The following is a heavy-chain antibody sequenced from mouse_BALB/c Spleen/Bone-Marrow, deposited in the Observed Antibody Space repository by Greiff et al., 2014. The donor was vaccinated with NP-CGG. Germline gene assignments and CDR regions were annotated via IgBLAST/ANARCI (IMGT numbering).Heavy chain of an antibody. J-gene: IGHJ4*01. CDR2: IYPGGGYT. Sequence: VKLMESGAELVRPGTSVRMSCKAAGYTFTNYWIGWVKQRPGHGLEWIGDIYPGGGYTNYNEKFKGKATLTADTSSSTAYMQLSSLTSEDSAIYYCARGYGSSSYDTDYWGQGTSVTVSS. V-gene: IGHV1-63*02. CDR1: GYTFTNYW. D-gene: IGHD1-1*01. CDR3: ARGYGSSSYDTDY.